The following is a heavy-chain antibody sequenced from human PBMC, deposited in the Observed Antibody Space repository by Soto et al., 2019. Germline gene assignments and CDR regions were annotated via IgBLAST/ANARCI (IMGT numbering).Heavy chain of an antibody. D-gene: IGHD3-10*01. J-gene: IGHJ4*02. CDR1: GGTVSSYA. CDR3: AMDVSLNTTGIRGYDL. V-gene: IGHV1-69*01. CDR2: FIPIFVAA. Sequence: QLHLGQSGAEVKKAGSSVKVSCKASGGTVSSYAITWVRQAPGKVLEWLGGFIPIFVAAHYAPKFQGRITITADESTSTAYMELSGLTSEDTAIYCCAMDVSLNTTGIRGYDLWGQGTQVTVSS.